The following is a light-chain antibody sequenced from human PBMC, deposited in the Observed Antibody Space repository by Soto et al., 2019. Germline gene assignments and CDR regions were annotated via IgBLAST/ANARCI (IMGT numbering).Light chain of an antibody. CDR1: NSDVGGYNF. J-gene: IGLJ1*01. V-gene: IGLV2-11*01. CDR3: CSYADSFYV. Sequence: QSVLTQPRSVSGSPGQSVTISCTGTNSDVGGYNFVSWYQQYPGKVPKLMIYDVIKRSSGVPDRFSGSKSGNTASLTISGLQAEDEADYYCCSYADSFYVFGSGTKLTVL. CDR2: DVI.